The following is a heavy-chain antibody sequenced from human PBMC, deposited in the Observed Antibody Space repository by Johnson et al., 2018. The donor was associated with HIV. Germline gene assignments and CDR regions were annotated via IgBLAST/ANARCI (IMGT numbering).Heavy chain of an antibody. CDR2: INWSGDST. Sequence: VQLVESGGGIVRPGGSLRLSCVASGFTFDDYGMCWVRQGPGKGLEWVTGINWSGDSTEYADSVKGRFTVSRDNARNSLYLQINGLRAEDTAFYYCARGKGAAAGLDAFDIWGQGTMVTVSS. J-gene: IGHJ3*02. D-gene: IGHD6-13*01. CDR3: ARGKGAAAGLDAFDI. V-gene: IGHV3-20*04. CDR1: GFTFDDYG.